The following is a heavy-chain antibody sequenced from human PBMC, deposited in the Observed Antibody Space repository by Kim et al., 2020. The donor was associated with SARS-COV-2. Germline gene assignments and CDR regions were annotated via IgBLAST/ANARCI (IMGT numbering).Heavy chain of an antibody. J-gene: IGHJ5*02. D-gene: IGHD3-9*01. Sequence: SETLSLTCTVSGGSISSSSYYWGWIRQPPGKGLEWIGNIYYSGSTYYNPSLKSRVTISVDTSKNQFSLKLSSVTAADTAVYYCASSPAVRYFDWLLSGWFDPWGQGTLVSVSS. CDR1: GGSISSSSYY. CDR2: IYYSGST. V-gene: IGHV4-39*07. CDR3: ASSPAVRYFDWLLSGWFDP.